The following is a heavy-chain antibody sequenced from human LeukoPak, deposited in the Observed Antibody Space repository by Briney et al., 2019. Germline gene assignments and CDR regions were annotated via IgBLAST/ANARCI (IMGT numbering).Heavy chain of an antibody. CDR1: GFTFSSYW. D-gene: IGHD1-26*01. CDR2: IKQDGSVK. Sequence: GGSLRLSCAASGFTFSSYWMSWVRQAPGMGLQWVANIKQDGSVKTYVDSVKGRFTISRDNAKNSLYLQMNSLRGEDTAVYYCATFLGATFFDHWGQGTLVSVSS. V-gene: IGHV3-7*01. CDR3: ATFLGATFFDH. J-gene: IGHJ4*02.